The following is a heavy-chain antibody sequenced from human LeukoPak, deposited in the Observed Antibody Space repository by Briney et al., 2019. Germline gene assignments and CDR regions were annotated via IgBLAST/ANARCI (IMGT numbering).Heavy chain of an antibody. V-gene: IGHV1-2*02. CDR2: INPNSGGT. CDR1: GYTFTGYY. D-gene: IGHD2-2*01. Sequence: SVKVSCKASGYTFTGYYMHWVRQAPGQGLEWMGWINPNSGGTNYAQKFQGRVTMTRDTSISTAYMELSRLRSDDTAVYYCARVWPAAMYWFDPWGPGTLVTVSS. J-gene: IGHJ5*02. CDR3: ARVWPAAMYWFDP.